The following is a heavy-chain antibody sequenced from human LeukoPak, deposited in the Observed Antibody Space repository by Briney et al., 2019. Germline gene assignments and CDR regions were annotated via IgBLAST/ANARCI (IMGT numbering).Heavy chain of an antibody. Sequence: GGSLRLSCAASGFTFSRFWMSWVRQAPGKGLEWVANIKQDGSEDYYVDSVKGRFTISRDNAKNSLYLQMNSLRAEDTAVYYCAREADYVFWSGYGSYYFYYYMDVWGKGTTVTVSS. D-gene: IGHD3-3*01. V-gene: IGHV3-7*01. CDR1: GFTFSRFW. CDR2: IKQDGSED. J-gene: IGHJ6*03. CDR3: AREADYVFWSGYGSYYFYYYMDV.